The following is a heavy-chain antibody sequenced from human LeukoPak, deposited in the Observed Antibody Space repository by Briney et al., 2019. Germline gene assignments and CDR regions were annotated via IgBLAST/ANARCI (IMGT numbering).Heavy chain of an antibody. D-gene: IGHD2-2*01. CDR1: GYTFTNFD. Sequence: ASVKVSCKASGYTFTNFDINWVRQAPGQGLEWMGWMNPVTGDAGSAQKFQGRVTLTRDTSISTAYMELSSLRSDDTAFYYCARAPMGTAALFWGQGTLVSVSS. J-gene: IGHJ4*02. V-gene: IGHV1-8*01. CDR2: MNPVTGDA. CDR3: ARAPMGTAALF.